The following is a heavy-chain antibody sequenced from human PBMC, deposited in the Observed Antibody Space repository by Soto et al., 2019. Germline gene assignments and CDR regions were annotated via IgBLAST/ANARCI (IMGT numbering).Heavy chain of an antibody. D-gene: IGHD3-3*01. Sequence: GGSLRLSCAASGFTSGSFYMNWFRQVPGRGRGWVSSISYSSRARHYAESGKGRFTVSRDNAKNSLYLQMNSLRDEDTALYYCARVSADFWSGYPDSMDVWGQGTTVTVSS. CDR3: ARVSADFWSGYPDSMDV. V-gene: IGHV3-48*02. CDR2: ISYSSRAR. J-gene: IGHJ6*02. CDR1: GFTSGSFY.